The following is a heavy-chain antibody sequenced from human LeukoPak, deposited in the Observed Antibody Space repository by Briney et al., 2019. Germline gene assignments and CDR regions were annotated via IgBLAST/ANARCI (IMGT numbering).Heavy chain of an antibody. CDR1: GGSISSSSYY. Sequence: NASETLSLTCTVSGGSISSSSYYWGWIRQPPGKGLEWIGSIYYSGSTYYNPSLKSRVTISVDTSKNQFSLKLSSVTAADTAVYYCARERGDYDFWSGPYGMDVWGQGTTVTVSS. CDR3: ARERGDYDFWSGPYGMDV. V-gene: IGHV4-39*02. J-gene: IGHJ6*02. CDR2: IYYSGST. D-gene: IGHD3-3*01.